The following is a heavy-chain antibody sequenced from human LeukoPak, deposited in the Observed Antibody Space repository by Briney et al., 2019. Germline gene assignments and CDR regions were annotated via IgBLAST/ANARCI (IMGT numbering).Heavy chain of an antibody. J-gene: IGHJ5*02. Sequence: SETLSLTCAVYGGSFSGYYWSWIRQPPGKGLEWIGEINHSGSTNYNPSLKSRVTISVDTSKNQFSLKLSSVTAADTAVYYCARHRIAVAGTRRGQTARFDPWGQGTLVTVSS. CDR1: GGSFSGYY. CDR3: ARHRIAVAGTRRGQTARFDP. V-gene: IGHV4-34*01. D-gene: IGHD6-19*01. CDR2: INHSGST.